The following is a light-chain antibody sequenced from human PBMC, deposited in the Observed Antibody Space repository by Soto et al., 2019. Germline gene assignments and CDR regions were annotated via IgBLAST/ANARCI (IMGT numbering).Light chain of an antibody. V-gene: IGKV3-11*01. CDR3: QQRSNWPPKLT. CDR1: QSVATY. J-gene: IGKJ4*01. CDR2: DAS. Sequence: EVVLTQSPATLSLSPGERATLSCRASQSVATYLAWYQQKPGQAPRLLIYDASSRATGIPARFSGSGSGTDFTLTISSLEPDDFAVYYCQQRSNWPPKLTFGGGTKVEFK.